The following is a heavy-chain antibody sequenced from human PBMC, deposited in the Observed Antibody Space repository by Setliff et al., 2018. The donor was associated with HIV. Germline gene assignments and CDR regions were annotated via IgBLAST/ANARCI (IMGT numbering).Heavy chain of an antibody. CDR2: FHYTGGT. J-gene: IGHJ4*02. CDR3: ARLTTTYYYDSSAYYHPV. V-gene: IGHV4-59*01. D-gene: IGHD3-22*01. CDR1: GVSINTYY. Sequence: SETLSLTCSVSGVSINTYYWNWVRQSGTGLEWIGYFHYTGGTSYNPSLTRRVTISADTSENQFSLNLTSVTAADTAVYYCARLTTTYYYDSSAYYHPVWGQGTLVTVSS.